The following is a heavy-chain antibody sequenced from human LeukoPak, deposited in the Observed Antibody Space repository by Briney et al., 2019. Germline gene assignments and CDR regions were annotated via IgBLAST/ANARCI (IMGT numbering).Heavy chain of an antibody. D-gene: IGHD3-16*01. J-gene: IGHJ5*01. Sequence: SETLSLTCAVYGGSFSGYYWSWIRQPPGKGLEWIGEINHSGSTNYNPSLKSRVTISVDTSKNQFSLKLSSVTAADTAVYYCARRGSSSNWFDSWGQGTLVTVSS. CDR2: INHSGST. CDR1: GGSFSGYY. V-gene: IGHV4-34*01. CDR3: ARRGSSSNWFDS.